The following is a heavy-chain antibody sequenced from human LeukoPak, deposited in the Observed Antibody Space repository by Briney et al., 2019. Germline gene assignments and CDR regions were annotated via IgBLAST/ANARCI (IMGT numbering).Heavy chain of an antibody. V-gene: IGHV3-30*04. D-gene: IGHD3-3*01. Sequence: PGGSLRLSCAASGFTFSSYAMHWVRQAPGKGLEWVAVISYDGSNKYYADSVKGRFTVSRDNSKNTLYLQMNSLRAEDTAVYYCARMNYDFWSGYYTGYYYYYYMDVWGKGTTVTVSS. CDR2: ISYDGSNK. CDR3: ARMNYDFWSGYYTGYYYYYYMDV. CDR1: GFTFSSYA. J-gene: IGHJ6*03.